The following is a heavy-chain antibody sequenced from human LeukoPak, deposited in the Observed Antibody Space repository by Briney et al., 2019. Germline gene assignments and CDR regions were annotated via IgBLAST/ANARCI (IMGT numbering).Heavy chain of an antibody. CDR3: ARDYDATLVGAPSNWFDP. J-gene: IGHJ5*02. Sequence: SETLSLTCTVSGGSISSSDYYWGWIRQPPGKGLEWIASIYYRGTTHYNPSHQSRVTMSVDTSKNQFSLKLSSVTAADTAVYYCARDYDATLVGAPSNWFDPWGQGTLVTVSS. CDR1: GGSISSSDYY. D-gene: IGHD1-26*01. V-gene: IGHV4-39*02. CDR2: IYYRGTT.